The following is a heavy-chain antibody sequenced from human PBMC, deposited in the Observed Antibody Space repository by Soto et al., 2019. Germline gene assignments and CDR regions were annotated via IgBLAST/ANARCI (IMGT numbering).Heavy chain of an antibody. CDR3: ARDGEPYGGDIDY. Sequence: QVQLVESGGGVVQPGRSLRLSCAASGFTFSSYAMHWVRQAPGKGLEWVAVISYDGSNKYYADSVKGRFTISRDNSKNTLYLQMNSLRAEDTAVYYCARDGEPYGGDIDYWGQGTLVTVSS. V-gene: IGHV3-30-3*01. CDR2: ISYDGSNK. J-gene: IGHJ4*02. CDR1: GFTFSSYA. D-gene: IGHD1-26*01.